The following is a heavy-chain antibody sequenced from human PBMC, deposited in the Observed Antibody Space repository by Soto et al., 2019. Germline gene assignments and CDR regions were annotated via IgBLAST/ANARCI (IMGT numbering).Heavy chain of an antibody. Sequence: PLETLSLTCTVSGGSISSYYWSWIRQPPGNGLEWIGYIYYSGSTNYNPSLKSRVTISVDTSKNRFSLRLSSLTAADTAVYYCARERIAVGSYGWDVWGQGTTVTVSS. CDR3: ARERIAVGSYGWDV. D-gene: IGHD6-19*01. J-gene: IGHJ6*02. CDR2: IYYSGST. V-gene: IGHV4-59*01. CDR1: GGSISSYY.